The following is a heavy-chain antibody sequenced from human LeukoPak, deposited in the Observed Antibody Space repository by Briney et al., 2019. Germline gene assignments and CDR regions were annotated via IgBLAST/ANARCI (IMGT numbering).Heavy chain of an antibody. CDR2: IYYSGSA. J-gene: IGHJ4*02. CDR3: ARGSDYFGY. V-gene: IGHV4-31*11. Sequence: SETLSLTCAVSGGSISSADFYWSWVRQHPGKGLEWIGFIYYSGSAYYNPSLKSRVSISVDTSKNQFSLTLNSVTAADTAVYYCARGSDYFGYWGQGTLVTVSS. CDR1: GGSISSADFY.